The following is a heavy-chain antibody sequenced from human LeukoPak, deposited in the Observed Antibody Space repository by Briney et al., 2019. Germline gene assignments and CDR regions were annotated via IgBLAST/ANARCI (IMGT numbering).Heavy chain of an antibody. V-gene: IGHV3-30-3*01. J-gene: IGHJ6*02. Sequence: PGRSLRLSCAASGFTFRTYAMHWARQAPGKGLEWVAVISYDGANKYNADSVKGRFTISRDNSKNTLYLEMNSLRVEDMAVYYCARDISTSGGYGMDVWGQGTTVTVSS. CDR2: ISYDGANK. D-gene: IGHD2-15*01. CDR1: GFTFRTYA. CDR3: ARDISTSGGYGMDV.